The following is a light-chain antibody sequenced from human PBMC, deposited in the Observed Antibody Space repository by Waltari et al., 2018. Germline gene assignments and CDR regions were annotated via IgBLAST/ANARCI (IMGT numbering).Light chain of an antibody. CDR3: LLSYIDGWV. J-gene: IGLJ3*02. CDR2: DTS. CDR1: IGDVTSGHY. Sequence: QAVVTQEPSLTVSPGGTVTLTCGSSIGDVTSGHYPYWLQQKPGQAPRTLIYDTSNKHSWTPSRFSGSLLGGKAARTLSGAQPEDEAEYHCLLSYIDGWVFGGGTKLTVL. V-gene: IGLV7-46*01.